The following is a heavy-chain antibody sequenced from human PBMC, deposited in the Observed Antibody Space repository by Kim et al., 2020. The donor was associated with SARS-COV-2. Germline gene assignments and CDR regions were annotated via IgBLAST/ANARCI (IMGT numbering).Heavy chain of an antibody. Sequence: SETLSLTCTVSGGSISSGGYYWSWIRQHPGKGLEWIGYIYYSGSTYYNPSLKSRVTISVDTSKNQFSLKLSSVTAADTAVYYCARGDIVATIEGDWGQGTLVTVSS. J-gene: IGHJ4*02. CDR1: GGSISSGGYY. V-gene: IGHV4-31*03. CDR3: ARGDIVATIEGD. CDR2: IYYSGST. D-gene: IGHD5-12*01.